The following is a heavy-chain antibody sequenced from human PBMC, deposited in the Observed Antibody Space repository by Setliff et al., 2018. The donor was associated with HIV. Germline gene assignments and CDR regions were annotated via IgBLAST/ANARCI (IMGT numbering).Heavy chain of an antibody. D-gene: IGHD3-3*01. CDR3: MRGRSITIFGVAYFDF. CDR2: IFYSGIT. V-gene: IGHV4-39*01. J-gene: IGHJ4*02. CDR1: GGSFTSRSYY. Sequence: PSETLSLTCTVSGGSFTSRSYYWGWIRQPPGKGLEWIGSIFYSGITYYNPSLKSRVTISVDTSKNQFSLKVTSVTAADTAVYYCMRGRSITIFGVAYFDFWGQGTQVTVSS.